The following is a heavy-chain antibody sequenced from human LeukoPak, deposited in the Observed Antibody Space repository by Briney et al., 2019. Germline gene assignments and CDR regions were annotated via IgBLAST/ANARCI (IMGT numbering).Heavy chain of an antibody. J-gene: IGHJ4*02. CDR1: GFTFGSSW. Sequence: TGGSLRLSCVVSGFTFGSSWMSWVRQAPGKGLEWVTNIKPDGSEKYYVDSAKGRFTISRDNAKNSLYVQMNSLRAEDTALYYCARGGYDILTGYYTDFDYWGQGTLVTVSS. V-gene: IGHV3-7*03. CDR2: IKPDGSEK. D-gene: IGHD3-9*01. CDR3: ARGGYDILTGYYTDFDY.